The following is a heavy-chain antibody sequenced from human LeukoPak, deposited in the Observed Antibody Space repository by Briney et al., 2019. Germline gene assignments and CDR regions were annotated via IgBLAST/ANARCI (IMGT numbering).Heavy chain of an antibody. J-gene: IGHJ5*02. CDR1: NGSFSGYY. CDR3: ARHGFYGDSARRKFDP. V-gene: IGHV4-34*01. Sequence: SETLSLTCTVYNGSFSGYYWSWIRQPPGTGLEWIGEISHSGYTNLNPSLKSRLTISLDTSKNHFSLRLTSLTAADTAVYYCARHGFYGDSARRKFDPWGQGTLVTVSS. D-gene: IGHD4-17*01. CDR2: ISHSGYT.